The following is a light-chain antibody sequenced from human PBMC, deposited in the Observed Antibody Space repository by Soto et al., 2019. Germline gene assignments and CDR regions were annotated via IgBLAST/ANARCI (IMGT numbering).Light chain of an antibody. CDR3: QQYDSYWT. CDR1: QRISSS. V-gene: IGKV1-5*03. Sequence: DIQMTQSPSTLSASVGDRVTITCRASQRISSSLAWYQQKPGKAPKVLIYKASSLERGVPSRFSGSGSGTEFTLTISSLQPDDFATYYCQQYDSYWTFGQGTKVEIK. CDR2: KAS. J-gene: IGKJ1*01.